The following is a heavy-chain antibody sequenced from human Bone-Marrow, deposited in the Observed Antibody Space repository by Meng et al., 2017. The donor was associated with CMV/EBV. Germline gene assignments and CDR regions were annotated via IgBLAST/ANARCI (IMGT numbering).Heavy chain of an antibody. CDR3: ARGFATITIFGVVIPIWFDP. CDR1: GGSFSGYY. J-gene: IGHJ5*02. D-gene: IGHD3-3*01. CDR2: INHSGST. Sequence: GSLRLSCAVYGGSFSGYYWSWIRQPPGKGLEWIGEINHSGSTNYNPSLKSRVTISVDTSKNQFSLKLSSVTAADTAVYYCARGFATITIFGVVIPIWFDPWGQGPLVTVSS. V-gene: IGHV4-34*01.